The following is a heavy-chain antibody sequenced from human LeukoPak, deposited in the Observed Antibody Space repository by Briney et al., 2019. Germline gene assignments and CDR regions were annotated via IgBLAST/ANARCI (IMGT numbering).Heavy chain of an antibody. CDR2: IYYSGST. CDR3: ARQTGSGLFILP. D-gene: IGHD3/OR15-3a*01. CDR1: GGSISSYY. J-gene: IGHJ4*02. Sequence: PSETLSLTCTVSGGSISSYYWSWIRQPPGKGLEWIGYIYYSGSTNYNPSLKSRVTISVDTSKNQFSLRLTSVTAAVTAVYYCARQTGSGLFILPGGQGTLVTVSS. V-gene: IGHV4-59*08.